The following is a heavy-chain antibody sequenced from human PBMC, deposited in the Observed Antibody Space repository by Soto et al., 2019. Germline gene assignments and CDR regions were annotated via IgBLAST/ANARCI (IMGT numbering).Heavy chain of an antibody. CDR3: ARGQGGCSGGSCYYYSYMDV. V-gene: IGHV1-18*01. D-gene: IGHD2-15*01. Sequence: ASVKGSCKASGYTFPSYGISWLRQAPGQGLEWMGWISAYNGNTNYAQKLQGRVTMTTDTSTSTAYMELRSLRSDDTAVYYCARGQGGCSGGSCYYYSYMDVWGKGTTVNVSS. CDR2: ISAYNGNT. J-gene: IGHJ6*03. CDR1: GYTFPSYG.